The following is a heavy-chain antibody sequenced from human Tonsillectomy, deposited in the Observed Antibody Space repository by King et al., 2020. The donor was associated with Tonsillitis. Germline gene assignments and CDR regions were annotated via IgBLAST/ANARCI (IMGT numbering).Heavy chain of an antibody. J-gene: IGHJ4*02. CDR3: ARDDSSGYYPSPFDY. D-gene: IGHD3-22*01. CDR1: GDSVSSNSGA. CDR2: TYYRSIWYY. V-gene: IGHV6-1*01. Sequence: VQLQQSGPGLVKPSQTLSLTCSISGDSVSSNSGAWNWIRQSPSRGLEWLGRTYYRSIWYYDYALSAKSRITINSDTSKNQFSLQLNSVTPEDTAVYYCARDDSSGYYPSPFDYWGQGTLVTVSS.